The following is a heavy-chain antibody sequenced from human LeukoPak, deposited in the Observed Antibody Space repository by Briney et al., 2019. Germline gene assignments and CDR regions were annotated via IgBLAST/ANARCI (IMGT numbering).Heavy chain of an antibody. CDR3: ARALRKLLSDYYYYMDV. Sequence: SVKVSCKASGGTFSSYAISWVRQAPGQGLEWMGGIIPIFGTANYAQRFQGRVTITADESTSTAYMELSSLRSEDTAVYYCARALRKLLSDYYYYMDVWGKGTTVTVSS. D-gene: IGHD2-15*01. V-gene: IGHV1-69*01. CDR1: GGTFSSYA. CDR2: IIPIFGTA. J-gene: IGHJ6*03.